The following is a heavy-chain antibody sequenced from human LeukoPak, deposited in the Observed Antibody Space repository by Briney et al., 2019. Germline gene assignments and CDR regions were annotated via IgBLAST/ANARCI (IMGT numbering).Heavy chain of an antibody. CDR1: GGSFSGYY. J-gene: IGHJ4*02. D-gene: IGHD3-22*01. Sequence: SETLSLTCAVYGGSFSGYYWSWIRQPPGKGLEWIGEINHSGSANYNPSLKSRVTISVDTSKNQFSLKLSSVTAADTAVYYCARVTGYMIEDYFDYWGQGTLVTVSS. CDR3: ARVTGYMIEDYFDY. CDR2: INHSGSA. V-gene: IGHV4-34*01.